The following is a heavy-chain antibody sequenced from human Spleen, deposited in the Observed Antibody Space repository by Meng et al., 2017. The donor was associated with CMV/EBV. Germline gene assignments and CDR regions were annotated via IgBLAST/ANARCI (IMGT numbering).Heavy chain of an antibody. D-gene: IGHD1-7*01. J-gene: IGHJ4*02. V-gene: IGHV4-4*07. Sequence: HLAESGPRLGKPWKTLSPTCTVSGGAISSYYWRWIRQPAGKGLEWIGRIYTSGSTNYNPSLKSRVTMSVDTSKNQFSLKLSSVTAADTAVYYCARVLQKLSFFDYWGQGTLVTVSS. CDR3: ARVLQKLSFFDY. CDR2: IYTSGST. CDR1: GGAISSYY.